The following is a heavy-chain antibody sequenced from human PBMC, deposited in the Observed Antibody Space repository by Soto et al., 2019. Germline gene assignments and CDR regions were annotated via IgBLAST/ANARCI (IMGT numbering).Heavy chain of an antibody. Sequence: EVQLVESGGGLVEHGGSLRLSCATSGFTFSTCSMNWVRQAPGKGLEWVSSISATGTYTFYADSLKGRFTISRDNARNSLFLQMNSLRVEDTALYYCTTEYNSRQDLNHWCQGALVTVSS. V-gene: IGHV3-21*01. CDR2: ISATGTYT. CDR1: GFTFSTCS. J-gene: IGHJ5*02. D-gene: IGHD6-6*01. CDR3: TTEYNSRQDLNH.